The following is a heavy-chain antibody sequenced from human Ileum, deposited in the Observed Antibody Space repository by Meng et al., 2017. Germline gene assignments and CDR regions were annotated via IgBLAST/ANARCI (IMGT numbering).Heavy chain of an antibody. Sequence: GESLKTPCAASGFTVSSNYMSWVRQAPGKGLEWVSVIYSGGSTYYADSVKGRFTISRDNSENTLYLQMNSLRAEDTAVYYCARDRTYDSSGYFYNHFDYWGQGTLVTVSS. D-gene: IGHD3-22*01. CDR1: GFTVSSNY. J-gene: IGHJ4*02. V-gene: IGHV3-66*02. CDR2: IYSGGST. CDR3: ARDRTYDSSGYFYNHFDY.